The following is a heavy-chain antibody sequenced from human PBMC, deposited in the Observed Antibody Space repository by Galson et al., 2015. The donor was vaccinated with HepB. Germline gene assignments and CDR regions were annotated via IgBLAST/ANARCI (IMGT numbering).Heavy chain of an antibody. CDR3: SHMSTTVTTGWFDP. J-gene: IGHJ5*02. Sequence: PALVKPTQTLTLTCSFSGFSPSTPGVAVGWFRQPPGKTLEWLALIYWNDDKRYSSSLGSRLSITQGTSNNQLVLTLTNVDPVDTATYFCSHMSTTVTTGWFDPWGQGTLVTVSS. V-gene: IGHV2-5*01. D-gene: IGHD4-17*01. CDR1: GFSPSTPGVA. CDR2: IYWNDDK.